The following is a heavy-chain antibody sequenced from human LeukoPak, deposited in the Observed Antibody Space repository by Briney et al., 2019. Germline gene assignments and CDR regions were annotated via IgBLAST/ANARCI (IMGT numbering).Heavy chain of an antibody. J-gene: IGHJ5*02. D-gene: IGHD2-15*01. CDR3: VRRVAGTLSNWFDP. Sequence: PSETLSLTCTVSGYSISSGYYWGWIRQPPGKGLEWIGSIYHSGSTYYNPSLKSRVTISVDTSKNQFSLKLSSVTATDTAVYYCVRRVAGTLSNWFDPWGQGTLVTVSS. V-gene: IGHV4-38-2*02. CDR1: GYSISSGYY. CDR2: IYHSGST.